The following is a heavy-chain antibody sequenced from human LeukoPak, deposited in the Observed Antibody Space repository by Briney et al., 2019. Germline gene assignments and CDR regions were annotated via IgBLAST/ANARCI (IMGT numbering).Heavy chain of an antibody. CDR3: AREVRVAARQSSYYYYYYMDV. CDR1: GGTFSRYA. Sequence: SVKVSCKASGGTFSRYAISWVRQAPGQEREWMGGIIPIFGQANYAQKFQGRVTITTDESTSTAYMELSSLRSEDTAVYYCAREVRVAARQSSYYYYYYMDVWGKGTTVTVSS. D-gene: IGHD6-6*01. J-gene: IGHJ6*03. V-gene: IGHV1-69*05. CDR2: IIPIFGQA.